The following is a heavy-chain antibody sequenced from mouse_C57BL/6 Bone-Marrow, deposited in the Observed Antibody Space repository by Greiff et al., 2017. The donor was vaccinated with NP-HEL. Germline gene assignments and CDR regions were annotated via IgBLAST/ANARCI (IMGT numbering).Heavy chain of an antibody. V-gene: IGHV1-18*01. Sequence: VQLQQSGPELVKPGASVKIPCKASGYTFTDYNMDWVKQSHGKSLEWIGDINPNNGGTIYNQKFKGKATLTVDKSSSTAYMELRSLTSEDTAVYYCARERPTGTGYYFDYWGQGTTLTVSS. CDR3: ARERPTGTGYYFDY. J-gene: IGHJ2*01. CDR2: INPNNGGT. CDR1: GYTFTDYN. D-gene: IGHD4-1*02.